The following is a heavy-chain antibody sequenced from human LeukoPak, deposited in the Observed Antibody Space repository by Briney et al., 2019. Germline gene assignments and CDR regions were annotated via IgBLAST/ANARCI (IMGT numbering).Heavy chain of an antibody. CDR3: ARENRDSNGWS. Sequence: GGSLRLSCAASGFTFSSYSMNWVRQAPGKGLEWVSYINSGGNTIHYAGSVKGRFTISRDNARNSLYLQMNSLRVEDTAFYYCARENRDSNGWSWGQGTLVTVSS. CDR2: INSGGNTI. V-gene: IGHV3-48*04. CDR1: GFTFSSYS. D-gene: IGHD6-19*01. J-gene: IGHJ1*01.